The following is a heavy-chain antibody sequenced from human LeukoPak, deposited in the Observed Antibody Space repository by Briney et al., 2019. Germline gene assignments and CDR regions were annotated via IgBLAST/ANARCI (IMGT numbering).Heavy chain of an antibody. CDR3: AKGRLVPAALLDY. V-gene: IGHV3-23*01. CDR2: ISGGGDTT. D-gene: IGHD2-2*01. J-gene: IGHJ4*02. CDR1: GFTFAGYA. Sequence: GGYLRLSCAASGFTFAGYAMSWVRQGPGKGLEWVSDISGGGDTTYYADSVKGRFTISRDNSKNTLYLQMNSLRAEDTAVYYCAKGRLVPAALLDYWGQGTLVTVSS.